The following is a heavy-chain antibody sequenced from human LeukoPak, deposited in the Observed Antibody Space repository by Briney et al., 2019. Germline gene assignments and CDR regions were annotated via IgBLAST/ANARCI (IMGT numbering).Heavy chain of an antibody. V-gene: IGHV1-69*04. J-gene: IGHJ6*02. Sequence: ASVKVSCKASGGTFSSYAISWVRQAPGQGLEWMGRIIPILGIANYAQKFQGRVTITADKSTSTAYMELSSLRSEDTAVYYCARGPAVLRFLEWSDVWGQGTTVTVSS. CDR2: IIPILGIA. D-gene: IGHD3-3*01. CDR1: GGTFSSYA. CDR3: ARGPAVLRFLEWSDV.